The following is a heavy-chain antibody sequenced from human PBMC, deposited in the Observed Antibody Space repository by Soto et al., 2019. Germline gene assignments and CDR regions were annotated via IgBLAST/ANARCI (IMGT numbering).Heavy chain of an antibody. V-gene: IGHV6-1*01. CDR1: GDSVSSNSAA. CDR3: ARDDIVVVVAATVPLDYYYYGMDV. D-gene: IGHD2-15*01. CDR2: TYYRSKWYN. J-gene: IGHJ6*02. Sequence: SQTLSLTCAISGDSVSSNSAAWNWIRQSPSRGLEWLGRTYYRSKWYNDYAVSVKSRITINPDTSKNQFSLQLNSVTPEDTAVYYCARDDIVVVVAATVPLDYYYYGMDVWGQGTTVTVSS.